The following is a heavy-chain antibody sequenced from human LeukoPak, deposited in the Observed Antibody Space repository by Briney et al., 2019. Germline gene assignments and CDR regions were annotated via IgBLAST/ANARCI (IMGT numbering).Heavy chain of an antibody. CDR1: GFTFSSYT. Sequence: GGSLRLSCAASGFTFSSYTIHWVRQPPGKGLEWVAVISFDGSNKYYADSVEGRFTISRDNSKNTLYLQMNSLRAEDTAVYYCAREELGSSLGFDPWGQGTLVTVSS. CDR2: ISFDGSNK. V-gene: IGHV3-30-3*01. CDR3: AREELGSSLGFDP. D-gene: IGHD3-16*01. J-gene: IGHJ5*02.